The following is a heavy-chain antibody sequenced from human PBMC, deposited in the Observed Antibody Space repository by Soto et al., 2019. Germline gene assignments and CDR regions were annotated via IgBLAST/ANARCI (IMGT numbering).Heavy chain of an antibody. D-gene: IGHD2-15*01. CDR1: GFTFDDYA. CDR2: ISWNSGSI. CDR3: AKGLGYCSGGSCQYYFDY. J-gene: IGHJ4*02. V-gene: IGHV3-9*01. Sequence: EVQLVESGGGLVQPGRSLRLSCAASGFTFDDYAMHWVRQAPGKGLEWVSGISWNSGSIGYADSVKGRFTISRDNAKNSLYLQMNSLRAEDTALYYCAKGLGYCSGGSCQYYFDYWGQGTLVTVSS.